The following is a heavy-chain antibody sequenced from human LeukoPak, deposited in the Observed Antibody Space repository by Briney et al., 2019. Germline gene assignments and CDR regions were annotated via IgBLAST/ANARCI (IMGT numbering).Heavy chain of an antibody. Sequence: PGGSLRLSCAASGFTFSSYAMHWVRQAPGKGLEWVAVISYDGSNKYYADSVKGRFTISRDNSKNTLYLQMNRLRAEDTVVYYCATQWLYAFDIWGQGTMVTVSS. CDR2: ISYDGSNK. V-gene: IGHV3-30*04. D-gene: IGHD6-19*01. CDR1: GFTFSSYA. CDR3: ATQWLYAFDI. J-gene: IGHJ3*02.